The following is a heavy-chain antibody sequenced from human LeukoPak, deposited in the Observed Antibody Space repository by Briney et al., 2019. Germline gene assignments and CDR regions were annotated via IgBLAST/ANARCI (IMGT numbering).Heavy chain of an antibody. J-gene: IGHJ4*02. V-gene: IGHV4-34*01. CDR1: DESFIYYY. D-gene: IGHD4-11*01. CDR3: ARRTTLTSYVY. Sequence: SETLSLTCGVYDESFIYYYWSWIRQPPGKGLEWIGEIDHSGGTNYNPSLKSRVTISVDTSKNQFSLKLSSVTAADTAVYYCARRTTLTSYVYWGQGTLVTVSS. CDR2: IDHSGGT.